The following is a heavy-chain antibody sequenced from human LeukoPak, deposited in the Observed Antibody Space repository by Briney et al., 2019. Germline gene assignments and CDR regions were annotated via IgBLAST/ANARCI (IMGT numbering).Heavy chain of an antibody. Sequence: KPSETLSLTCTVSGGSISSSSYYWGWIRQPPGKGLEWIGSIYYSGSTYYNPSLKSRVTISVDTSKNQFSLKLSSVTAADTAVYYCARLYCSGGSCAHFDYWGQGTLVTVSS. CDR1: GGSISSSSYY. D-gene: IGHD2-15*01. CDR3: ARLYCSGGSCAHFDY. CDR2: IYYSGST. J-gene: IGHJ4*02. V-gene: IGHV4-39*01.